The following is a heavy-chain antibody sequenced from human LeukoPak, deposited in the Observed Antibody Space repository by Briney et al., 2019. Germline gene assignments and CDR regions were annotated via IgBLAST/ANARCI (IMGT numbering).Heavy chain of an antibody. J-gene: IGHJ4*02. D-gene: IGHD4-11*01. CDR2: IYHAGST. V-gene: IGHV4-59*08. CDR3: ARGRLARLPMSDY. Sequence: SETLSLTCSVSGGSFTSYYWSWIRQSPGKGLQWIGYIYHAGSTEYNPSLKSRVTLSVDTSKNQFSLRLSSVTAADSAVYYCARGRLARLPMSDYWGQGALVTVSS. CDR1: GGSFTSYY.